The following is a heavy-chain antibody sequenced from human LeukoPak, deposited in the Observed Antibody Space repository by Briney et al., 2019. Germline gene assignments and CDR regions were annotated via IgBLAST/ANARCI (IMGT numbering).Heavy chain of an antibody. CDR1: GFTFSSNV. D-gene: IGHD2-2*01. CDR2: ISHDGNNK. J-gene: IGHJ4*02. CDR3: AREGIGYCSSTSCYFDY. V-gene: IGHV3-30-3*01. Sequence: PGRSLRLSCAASGFTFSSNVMHWVRQAPGKGLEWVAVISHDGNNKNYADSVKGRFTISRDNSKNTLYLQMNSLRAEDTAVYYCAREGIGYCSSTSCYFDYWGQGTLVTVSS.